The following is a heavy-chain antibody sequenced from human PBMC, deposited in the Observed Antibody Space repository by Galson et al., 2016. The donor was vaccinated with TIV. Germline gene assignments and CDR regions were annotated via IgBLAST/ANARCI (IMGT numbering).Heavy chain of an antibody. CDR2: VSYEGSKQ. CDR3: AKGPYNYYYMDV. V-gene: IGHV3-30-3*01. Sequence: SLRLSCAASGFIFNDHVMHWVRQAPGKGLVWVALVSYEGSKQLYAGSVQGRFTISRDNSKNMVFLQMNSLRPEDTADYYCAKGPYNYYYMDVWGKGTTVTVSS. CDR1: GFIFNDHV. J-gene: IGHJ6*03.